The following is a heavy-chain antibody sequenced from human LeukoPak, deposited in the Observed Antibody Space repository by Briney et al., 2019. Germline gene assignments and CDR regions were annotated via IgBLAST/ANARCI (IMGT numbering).Heavy chain of an antibody. Sequence: KSGGSLRLSCAASGFTFSNYAMNWVRQAPGKGLEWVSGISGSGGSTYYADSVKGRCTISRDNSKNTLYLQMISLRAEDTAVYYCAKDRYSNYGNWFDPWGQGTLVTVFS. CDR1: GFTFSNYA. J-gene: IGHJ5*02. CDR3: AKDRYSNYGNWFDP. V-gene: IGHV3-23*01. CDR2: ISGSGGST. D-gene: IGHD4-11*01.